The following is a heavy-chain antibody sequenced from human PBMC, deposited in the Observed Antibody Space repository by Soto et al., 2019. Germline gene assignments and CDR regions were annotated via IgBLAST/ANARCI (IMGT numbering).Heavy chain of an antibody. CDR2: MNPNSGST. Sequence: ASVKVSCKASGYTFTSYDINWVRQATGQGLEWMGWMNPNSGSTGYAQKFQGRVTMTRNTSISTAYMELSSLRSEDTAVYYCARGSDYYYYMDVWGKGTTVTVSS. CDR1: GYTFTSYD. V-gene: IGHV1-8*01. CDR3: ARGSDYYYYMDV. D-gene: IGHD6-25*01. J-gene: IGHJ6*03.